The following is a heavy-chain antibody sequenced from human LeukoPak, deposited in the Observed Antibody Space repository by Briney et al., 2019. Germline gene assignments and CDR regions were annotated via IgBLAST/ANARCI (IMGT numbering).Heavy chain of an antibody. J-gene: IGHJ4*02. D-gene: IGHD6-19*01. CDR3: ARDDSSGWLAFDY. Sequence: SVKVSCKASGGTFSSYAISCVRQAPGQGLEWMGRIIPILGIANYAQKFQGRVTITADKSTSTAYMELSSLRSEDTAVYYCARDDSSGWLAFDYWGQGTLVTVSS. CDR2: IIPILGIA. V-gene: IGHV1-69*04. CDR1: GGTFSSYA.